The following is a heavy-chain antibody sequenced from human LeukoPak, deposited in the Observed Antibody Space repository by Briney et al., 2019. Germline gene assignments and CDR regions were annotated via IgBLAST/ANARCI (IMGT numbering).Heavy chain of an antibody. Sequence: GGSLRLSCAASGFTFRNYGMSWVRQAPGKGLEWVSAITGSGDGTYYADSLKGRFTVSRDNSKNTLFLQMNSLRAEDTAVYYCAKDPPVATMWGQGTMVTVSS. CDR1: GFTFRNYG. CDR3: AKDPPVATM. D-gene: IGHD5-12*01. CDR2: ITGSGDGT. J-gene: IGHJ3*02. V-gene: IGHV3-23*01.